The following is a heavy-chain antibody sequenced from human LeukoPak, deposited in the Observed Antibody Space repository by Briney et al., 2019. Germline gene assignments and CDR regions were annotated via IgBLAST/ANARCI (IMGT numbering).Heavy chain of an antibody. CDR2: IWYDGSNK. CDR3: ARDKSSSGYYRIGYFQH. CDR1: GFTFSSYG. D-gene: IGHD3-22*01. J-gene: IGHJ1*01. V-gene: IGHV3-33*01. Sequence: PGGSLRLSCAAPGFTFSSYGMHWVRQAPGKGLEWVAVIWYDGSNKYYADSVKGRFTISRDNSKNTLYLQMNSLRAEDTAVYYCARDKSSSGYYRIGYFQHWGQGTLVTVSS.